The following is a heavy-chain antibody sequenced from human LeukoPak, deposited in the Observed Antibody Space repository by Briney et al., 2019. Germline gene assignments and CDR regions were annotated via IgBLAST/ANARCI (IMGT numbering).Heavy chain of an antibody. V-gene: IGHV3-74*01. D-gene: IGHD7-27*01. CDR1: GFTFSSYW. J-gene: IGHJ4*02. Sequence: GGSLRLSCAASGFTFSSYWMHWVRQAPGKGLMWVSRVNTDGSHTNYADSVKGRFTISTDNAKNALYLQMNSLRAEDTAIYYCARGDLTFWGFPHWGQGALVTVSS. CDR2: VNTDGSHT. CDR3: ARGDLTFWGFPH.